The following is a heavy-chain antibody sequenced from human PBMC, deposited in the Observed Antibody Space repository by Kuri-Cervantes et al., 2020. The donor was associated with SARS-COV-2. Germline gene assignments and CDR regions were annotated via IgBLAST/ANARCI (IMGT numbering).Heavy chain of an antibody. J-gene: IGHJ4*02. CDR3: ARGGSGNYPNLLGY. Sequence: LRLSCTVSRGSISSGSSYWSWIRQPAGKGLEWIGRIYTSGSTNYNPSLKSRVTISGDTSKNQFSLKLSSVSAADTAVYYCARGGSGNYPNLLGYWGQGTLVTVSS. CDR1: RGSISSGSSY. CDR2: IYTSGST. V-gene: IGHV4-61*02. D-gene: IGHD4-11*01.